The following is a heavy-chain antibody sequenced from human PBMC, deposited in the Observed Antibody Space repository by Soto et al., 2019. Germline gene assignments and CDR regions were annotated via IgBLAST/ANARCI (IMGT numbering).Heavy chain of an antibody. CDR1: YY. J-gene: IGHJ6*02. Sequence: YYSNWNQQPPGKGLEWIGSIYYSGSTYHNPSLKSRVTISVDTSKNQFSLNLSSVTAADTAVYYCARHRNYYYYGMDVWGQGTTVTVSS. CDR3: ARHRNYYYYGMDV. V-gene: IGHV4-39*01. CDR2: IYYSGST.